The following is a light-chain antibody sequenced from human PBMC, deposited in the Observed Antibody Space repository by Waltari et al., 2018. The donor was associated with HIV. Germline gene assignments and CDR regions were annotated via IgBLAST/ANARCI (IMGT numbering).Light chain of an antibody. CDR2: AVS. Sequence: QSALTQPASVSGSPGQSITISCTGTSSDVGGYNYVSWYQQHPGKAPKLMIFAVSNRPSGVSNRFSGSKSGNTSSLTSSGLQAEDEADYDGSSYTGTSTHVVIGGGTKLTVL. CDR1: SSDVGGYNY. V-gene: IGLV2-14*01. J-gene: IGLJ2*01. CDR3: SSYTGTSTHVV.